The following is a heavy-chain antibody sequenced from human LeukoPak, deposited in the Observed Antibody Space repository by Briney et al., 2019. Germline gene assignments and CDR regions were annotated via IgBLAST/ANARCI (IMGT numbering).Heavy chain of an antibody. Sequence: PGGSLRLSCAASGFSFSSNTMNWVRQAPGKGLEWVSSISSSSTYIYYADSLKGRFTISRDNAKNSLYLQMNSLRVEDTAVYYCSCGCLARNGDIPFDSWGQGTLVTVSS. CDR3: SCGCLARNGDIPFDS. J-gene: IGHJ4*02. CDR1: GFSFSSNT. CDR2: ISSSSTYI. V-gene: IGHV3-21*01. D-gene: IGHD1-1*01.